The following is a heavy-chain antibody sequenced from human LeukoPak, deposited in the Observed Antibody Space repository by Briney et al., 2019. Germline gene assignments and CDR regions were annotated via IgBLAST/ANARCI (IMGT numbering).Heavy chain of an antibody. CDR3: AKGIAAAGPTGFDP. D-gene: IGHD6-13*01. Sequence: GGSLRLSCAASGFTFSSYSMNWVRQAPGKGLEWVSGISWNSGSIGYADSVKGRFTISRDNAKNSLYLQMNSLRAEDTALYYCAKGIAAAGPTGFDPWGQGTLVTVSS. J-gene: IGHJ5*02. CDR2: ISWNSGSI. CDR1: GFTFSSYS. V-gene: IGHV3-9*01.